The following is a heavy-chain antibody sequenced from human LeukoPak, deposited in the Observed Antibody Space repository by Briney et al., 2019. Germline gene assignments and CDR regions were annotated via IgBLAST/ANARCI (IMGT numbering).Heavy chain of an antibody. CDR1: GYTFTSYA. CDR2: IIPIFGTA. V-gene: IGHV1-69*05. J-gene: IGHJ4*02. CDR3: ARGSTYYYGSGSIWGFDY. D-gene: IGHD3-10*01. Sequence: SVKVSCKASGYTFTSYAMNWVRQAPGQGLEWMGGIIPIFGTANYAQKFQGRVTITTDESTSTAYMELSSLRSEDTAVYYCARGSTYYYGSGSIWGFDYWGQGTLVTVSS.